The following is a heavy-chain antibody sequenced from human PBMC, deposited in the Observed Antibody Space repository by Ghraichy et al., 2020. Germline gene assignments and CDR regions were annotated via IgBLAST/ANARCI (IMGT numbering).Heavy chain of an antibody. V-gene: IGHV1-69*13. J-gene: IGHJ6*02. D-gene: IGHD3-16*02. CDR3: ARGLGELSSIFYYYYGMDV. CDR1: GGTFSSYA. CDR2: IIPIFGTA. Sequence: SVKVSCKASGGTFSSYAIRWVRQAPGQGLEWMGGIIPIFGTANYAQKFQGRVTITADESTSTAYMELSSLRSEDTAVYYCARGLGELSSIFYYYYGMDVWGQGTTVTVSS.